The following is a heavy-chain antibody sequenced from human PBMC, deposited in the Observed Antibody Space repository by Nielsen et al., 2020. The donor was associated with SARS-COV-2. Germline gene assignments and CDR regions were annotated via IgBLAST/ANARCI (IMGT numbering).Heavy chain of an antibody. J-gene: IGHJ6*02. D-gene: IGHD3-22*01. CDR3: ARDFLYYYDSSGYYYGRDGMDV. CDR2: IKQDGSEK. Sequence: WIRQPPGKRLEWVANIKQDGSEKYYVDSVKGRFTISRDNAKNSLYLQMNSLRAEDTAVYYCARDFLYYYDSSGYYYGRDGMDVWGQGTTVTVSS. V-gene: IGHV3-7*01.